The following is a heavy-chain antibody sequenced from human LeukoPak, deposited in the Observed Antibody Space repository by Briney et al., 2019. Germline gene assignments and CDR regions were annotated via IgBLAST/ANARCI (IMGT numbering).Heavy chain of an antibody. D-gene: IGHD2/OR15-2a*01. J-gene: IGHJ4*02. V-gene: IGHV1-69*04. CDR3: ARAPRGYTAYYF. CDR1: GGTFSSYA. CDR2: IIPILGIA. Sequence: ASVKVSCKASGGTFSSYAISWVRQAPGQGLEWMGRIIPILGIANYAQKFQSRVTITADKSTSTAYMGLSTLKSEEKAVYYCARAPRGYTAYYFWGQGTLVTVSS.